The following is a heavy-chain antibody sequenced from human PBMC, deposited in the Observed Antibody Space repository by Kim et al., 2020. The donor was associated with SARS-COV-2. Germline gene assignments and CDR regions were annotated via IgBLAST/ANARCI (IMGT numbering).Heavy chain of an antibody. CDR3: ARDRSRLAAYYKDNWFDP. CDR1: GTSINNVGYY. D-gene: IGHD3-9*01. J-gene: IGHJ5*02. CDR2: IDYSGTT. Sequence: SETLSLTCSVSGTSINNVGYYWSWIRQQPGKGLEWIGYIDYSGTTHYSPSLKSPVAISRDTSKNQYSLEVTSVTAADTAVYYCARDRSRLAAYYKDNWFDPWGPGILGLVSS. V-gene: IGHV4-31*01.